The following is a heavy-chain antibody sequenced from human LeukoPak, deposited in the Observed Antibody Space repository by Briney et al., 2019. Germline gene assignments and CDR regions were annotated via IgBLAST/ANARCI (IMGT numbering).Heavy chain of an antibody. V-gene: IGHV3-66*01. CDR1: GFTVSNNY. Sequence: VGSLRLSCAASGFTVSNNYMSWVRQAPGKGLEWVSVIYSGGSTYYADSVKGRFTISRDNSKNTLYLQMNSLRAEDTALYYCARGRVSVYSSSWYYGNWGQGTLVTVSS. CDR2: IYSGGST. J-gene: IGHJ4*02. CDR3: ARGRVSVYSSSWYYGN. D-gene: IGHD6-13*01.